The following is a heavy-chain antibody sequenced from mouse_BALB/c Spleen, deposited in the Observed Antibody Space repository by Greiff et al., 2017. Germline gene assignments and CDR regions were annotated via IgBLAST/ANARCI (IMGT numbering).Heavy chain of an antibody. Sequence: QVQLKQSGAELVKPGASVKLSCKASGYTFTSYWMHWVKQRPGQGLEWIGEIDPSDSYTNYNQKFKGKATLTVDKSSSTAYMQLSSLTSEDSAVYYCARTLLLRLPRYFDVWGAGTTVTVSS. V-gene: IGHV1-69*02. D-gene: IGHD1-2*01. CDR1: GYTFTSYW. CDR3: ARTLLLRLPRYFDV. J-gene: IGHJ1*01. CDR2: IDPSDSYT.